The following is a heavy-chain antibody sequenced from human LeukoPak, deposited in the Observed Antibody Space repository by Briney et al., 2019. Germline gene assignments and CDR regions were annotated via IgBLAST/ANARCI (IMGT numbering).Heavy chain of an antibody. J-gene: IGHJ5*02. CDR1: GFTFSSYS. CDR2: ISSSSSTI. V-gene: IGHV3-48*01. CDR3: ARDADYSGSFGYNLFDP. D-gene: IGHD4-11*01. Sequence: GGSLRLSCAASGFTFSSYSMNWVRQAPGKGLEWVSYISSSSSTIYYADSVKGRFTISRDNAKNSLYLQMNSLRAEDTAVYYCARDADYSGSFGYNLFDPWGQGTLVTVSS.